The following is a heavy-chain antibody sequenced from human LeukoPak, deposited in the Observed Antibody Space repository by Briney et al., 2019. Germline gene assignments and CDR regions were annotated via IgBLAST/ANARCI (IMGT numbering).Heavy chain of an antibody. CDR1: GGSISSYY. V-gene: IGHV4-59*12. Sequence: PSETLSLTCTVSGGSISSYYWSWIRQPPGKGLEWIGYIYYSGSTNYNPSLKSRVAMSVDTSKSQFSLKLSSVTAADTAVYYCARRPSIAARPGAFDIWGPGTMVTVSS. D-gene: IGHD6-6*01. CDR3: ARRPSIAARPGAFDI. J-gene: IGHJ3*02. CDR2: IYYSGST.